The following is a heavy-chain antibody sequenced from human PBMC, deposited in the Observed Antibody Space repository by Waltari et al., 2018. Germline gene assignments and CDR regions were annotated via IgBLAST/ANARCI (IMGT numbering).Heavy chain of an antibody. CDR2: IYYRGST. Sequence: QVQLQESGPGLVKPSETLSLTCTVSGGSISSYYWSWIRQPPGKGLEWIGYIYYRGSTNYNPSLKSRVTISVDTSKNQFSLKLSSVTAADTAVYYCARVWSGYAPLDYWGQGTLVTVSS. V-gene: IGHV4-59*01. CDR3: ARVWSGYAPLDY. CDR1: GGSISSYY. J-gene: IGHJ4*02. D-gene: IGHD5-12*01.